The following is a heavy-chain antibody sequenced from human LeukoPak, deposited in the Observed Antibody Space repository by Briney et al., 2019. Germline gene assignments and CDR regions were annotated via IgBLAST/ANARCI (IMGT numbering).Heavy chain of an antibody. CDR3: AKDNSGWGFYYMDV. V-gene: IGHV3-9*03. CDR1: GFTFDDYA. Sequence: PGGSLRLSCAASGFTFDDYAMHWVRPAPGQGLEWVSGISWNSGSIGYADSVKGRFTSSRDNAKNSLYLQMNSPRAEDMALYSCAKDNSGWGFYYMDVWGKGTPVTVSS. D-gene: IGHD6-19*01. CDR2: ISWNSGSI. J-gene: IGHJ6*03.